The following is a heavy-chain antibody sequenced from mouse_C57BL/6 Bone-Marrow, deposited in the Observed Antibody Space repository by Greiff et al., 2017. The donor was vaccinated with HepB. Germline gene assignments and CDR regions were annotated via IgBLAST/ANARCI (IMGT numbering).Heavy chain of an antibody. Sequence: VQLKESGAELVRPGASVKLSCTASGFNIKDDYMHWVKQRPEQGLEWIGWIDPENGDTEYASKFQGKATITADTSSNTAYLQLSSLTSEDTAVYYCTTAPDYYGRNYWGQGTTLTVSS. CDR3: TTAPDYYGRNY. D-gene: IGHD1-1*01. V-gene: IGHV14-4*01. CDR1: GFNIKDDY. J-gene: IGHJ2*01. CDR2: IDPENGDT.